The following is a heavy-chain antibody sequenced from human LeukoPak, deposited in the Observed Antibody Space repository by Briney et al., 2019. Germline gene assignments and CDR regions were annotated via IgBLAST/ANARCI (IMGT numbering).Heavy chain of an antibody. Sequence: WETLSLTRTVSGGSISSYYWSWIRQPPGKGLEWIGYIYYSGSTNYNPSLKSRVTISVETSKNQFSLKLSSVTAADTAVYYCARHVVPAAPKDYWGQGTLVTVSS. CDR2: IYYSGST. V-gene: IGHV4-59*08. CDR1: GGSISSYY. CDR3: ARHVVPAAPKDY. D-gene: IGHD2-2*01. J-gene: IGHJ4*02.